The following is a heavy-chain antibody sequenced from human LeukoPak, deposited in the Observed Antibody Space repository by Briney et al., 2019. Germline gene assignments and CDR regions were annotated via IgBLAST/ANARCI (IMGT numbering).Heavy chain of an antibody. V-gene: IGHV4-34*01. CDR2: VNHSGST. J-gene: IGHJ4*02. CDR1: GGSFSGYY. CDR3: ARGGMTIFGVVIGRAFGY. Sequence: SSETLSLTCAVYGGSFSGYYWSWIRQPPGKGLEWIGEVNHSGSTNYNPSLKSRVTISVDTSKNQFSLKLSSVTAADTAVYYCARGGMTIFGVVIGRAFGYWGQGTLVTVSS. D-gene: IGHD3-3*01.